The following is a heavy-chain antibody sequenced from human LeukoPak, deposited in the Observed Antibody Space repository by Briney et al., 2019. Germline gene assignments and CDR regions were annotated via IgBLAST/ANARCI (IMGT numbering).Heavy chain of an antibody. Sequence: GGSLRLSCTAPPLTFNSYSLIWVRQAPGKGLEWVSSITTSSRYIYYADSVKGRFTISRDNAKNSLYLQMNGLRVEDTAVYYCARDYSPPHWSENSGYFDSWGQGTLVTVSS. CDR2: ITTSSRYI. D-gene: IGHD1-26*01. CDR1: PLTFNSYS. J-gene: IGHJ4*02. CDR3: ARDYSPPHWSENSGYFDS. V-gene: IGHV3-21*01.